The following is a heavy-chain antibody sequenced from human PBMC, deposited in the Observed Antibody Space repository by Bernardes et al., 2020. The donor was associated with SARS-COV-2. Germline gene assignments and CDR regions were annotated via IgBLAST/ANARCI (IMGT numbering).Heavy chain of an antibody. CDR1: GGSISSSNW. V-gene: IGHV4-4*02. CDR2: IYHSGIT. D-gene: IGHD1-26*01. Sequence: SKTLYLTCAVSGGSISSSNWWSWVRQPPGKGLEWIGEIYHSGITNYNPSLKSRVTISVDKSKNQFSLKLSSVTAADTAVYYCASRRVGALYRVYWGQGTLVTVSS. J-gene: IGHJ4*02. CDR3: ASRRVGALYRVY.